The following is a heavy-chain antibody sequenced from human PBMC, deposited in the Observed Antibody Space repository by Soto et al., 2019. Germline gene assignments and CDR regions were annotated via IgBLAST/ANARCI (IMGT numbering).Heavy chain of an antibody. D-gene: IGHD3-3*01. CDR3: ARSFWSGYYTIGYYYYGMDV. CDR1: GGTFSSYA. V-gene: IGHV1-69*13. Sequence: SVKVSCKAYGGTFSSYAISWVRQAPGQGLEWMGGIIPIFGTANYAQKFQGRVTITADESTSTAYMELSSLRSEDTAVYYCARSFWSGYYTIGYYYYGMDVWGQGTTVTVSS. J-gene: IGHJ6*02. CDR2: IIPIFGTA.